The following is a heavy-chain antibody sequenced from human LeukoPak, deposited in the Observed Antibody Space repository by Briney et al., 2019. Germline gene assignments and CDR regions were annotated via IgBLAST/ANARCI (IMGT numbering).Heavy chain of an antibody. CDR1: GYTFINAY. V-gene: IGHV3-15*01. CDR3: TRDCMWCFYN. Sequence: PGGSLRLSCAVSGYTFINAYMNWVRQAPGKGLEWVGRMKSNRDGGTTDYAAPVKGRFTISRDDSKNTVYLQMNDLKTEDTAVYYCTRDCMWCFYNWGQGTLVTVSS. J-gene: IGHJ4*02. CDR2: MKSNRDGGTT. D-gene: IGHD2-21*01.